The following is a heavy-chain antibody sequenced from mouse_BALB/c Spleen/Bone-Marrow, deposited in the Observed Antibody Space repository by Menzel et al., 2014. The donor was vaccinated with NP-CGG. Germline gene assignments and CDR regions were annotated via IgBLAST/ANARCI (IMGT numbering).Heavy chain of an antibody. CDR2: INPGSGST. Sequence: QVQLQQSGAELVRPGTSVKVSCKASGYAFTDYLMEWLKQRPGQGLEWIGVINPGSGSTNYNEKFKDKATLTAEKSSSTAYMQLSSLTSDDSAVYFCARHDGYFDYWGQGTILTVSS. J-gene: IGHJ2*01. D-gene: IGHD2-3*01. V-gene: IGHV1-54*01. CDR3: ARHDGYFDY. CDR1: GYAFTDYL.